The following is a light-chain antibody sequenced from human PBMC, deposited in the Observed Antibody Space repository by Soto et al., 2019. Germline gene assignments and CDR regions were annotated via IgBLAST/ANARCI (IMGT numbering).Light chain of an antibody. J-gene: IGKJ1*01. CDR2: DAS. V-gene: IGKV1-5*01. CDR1: QSISSW. CDR3: QQWT. Sequence: IQLALVSSTLSASVGDRVTMTCRASQSISSWLAWYQQKPGKAPKILIYDASSLASGVPSRFSGSGSGTEFTLTISSLQPDDFATYYCQQWTFGQGTKGGYQ.